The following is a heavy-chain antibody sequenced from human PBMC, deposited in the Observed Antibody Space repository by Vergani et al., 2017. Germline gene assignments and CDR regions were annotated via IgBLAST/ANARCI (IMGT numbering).Heavy chain of an antibody. J-gene: IGHJ6*02. CDR3: ARVPPLPCGYCSGGSCYSHNYYYGMDV. Sequence: QVQLQESGPGLVKPSETLSLTCTVSGGSISSYYWSWIRQPPGKGLEWIGYIYYSGSTNYNPSLKSRVTISVDTSKNQFSLKLSSVTAADTAVYYCARVPPLPCGYCSGGSCYSHNYYYGMDVWGQGTTVTVSS. V-gene: IGHV4-59*01. CDR2: IYYSGST. D-gene: IGHD2-15*01. CDR1: GGSISSYY.